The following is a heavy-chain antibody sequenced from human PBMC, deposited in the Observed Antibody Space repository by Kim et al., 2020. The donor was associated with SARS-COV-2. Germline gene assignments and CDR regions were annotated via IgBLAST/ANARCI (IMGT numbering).Heavy chain of an antibody. CDR2: IYYSGST. V-gene: IGHV4-30-4*01. J-gene: IGHJ4*02. Sequence: SETLSLTCTVSGGSISSGDYFWSWVRQPPGKGLEWIGYIYYSGSTYYNPSLKSRFAISVDTSKNHFSLKLASVTAADTAVYYCARGDLILGHENWGQGTL. CDR1: GGSISSGDYF. D-gene: IGHD3-9*01. CDR3: ARGDLILGHEN.